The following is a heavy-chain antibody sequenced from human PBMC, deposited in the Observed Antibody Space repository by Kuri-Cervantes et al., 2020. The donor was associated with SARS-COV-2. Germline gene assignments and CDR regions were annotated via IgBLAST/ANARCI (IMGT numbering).Heavy chain of an antibody. Sequence: ASVKVSCKASGYTFTGYYMHWVRQAPGQGLEWMGWINPNSGVTNYAQKFQGRVTMTRDTSISTAYMELSRLRSDDTAVYYCARALNDFWSGYYSSWYFDLWGRGTLVTVSS. V-gene: IGHV1-2*02. J-gene: IGHJ2*01. CDR2: INPNSGVT. D-gene: IGHD3-3*01. CDR3: ARALNDFWSGYYSSWYFDL. CDR1: GYTFTGYY.